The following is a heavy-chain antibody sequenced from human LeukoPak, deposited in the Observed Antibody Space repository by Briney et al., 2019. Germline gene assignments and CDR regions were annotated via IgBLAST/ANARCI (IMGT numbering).Heavy chain of an antibody. J-gene: IGHJ4*02. CDR3: ARVYSSGWGTWGYYFDY. V-gene: IGHV3-20*04. CDR2: INWNGGST. Sequence: PGGSLRLSCAASGFTFDDYGMSWVRQAPGKGLEWVSGINWNGGSTGYADSVKGRFTISRDNAKNSLYLQMNSLRAEDTALYYCARVYSSGWGTWGYYFDYWGQGTLVNVSS. D-gene: IGHD6-19*01. CDR1: GFTFDDYG.